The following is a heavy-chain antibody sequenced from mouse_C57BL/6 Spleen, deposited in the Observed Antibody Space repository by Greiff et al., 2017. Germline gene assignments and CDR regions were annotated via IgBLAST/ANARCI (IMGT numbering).Heavy chain of an antibody. CDR2: IHPNSGST. V-gene: IGHV1-64*01. CDR3: ARGYWGGGYFDY. CDR1: GYTFTSYW. J-gene: IGHJ2*01. D-gene: IGHD4-1*01. Sequence: VQLQQPGAELVKPGASVKLSCKASGYTFTSYWMHWVKQRPGQGLEWIGMIHPNSGSTNYNEKFKSKATLTVDKSSSTAYMQLSSLTSEDSAVYYCARGYWGGGYFDYWGQGTTLTVSS.